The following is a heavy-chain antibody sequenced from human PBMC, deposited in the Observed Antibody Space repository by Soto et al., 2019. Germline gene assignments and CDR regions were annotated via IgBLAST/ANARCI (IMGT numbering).Heavy chain of an antibody. CDR3: ARYLTGLGYFDY. J-gene: IGHJ4*02. V-gene: IGHV3-48*03. CDR2: ISDSGTSI. Sequence: GGSLRLSCAASGFTLRSYEMNWVRQAPGKGLEWLSYISDSGTSIYYADAVKGRFTLSRDNAKNSLYLQMNSQRAEDTAVYYCARYLTGLGYFDYWGQGTLVTVSS. CDR1: GFTLRSYE. D-gene: IGHD7-27*01.